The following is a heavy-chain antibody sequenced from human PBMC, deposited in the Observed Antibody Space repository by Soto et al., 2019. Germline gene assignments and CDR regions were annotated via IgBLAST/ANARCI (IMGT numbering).Heavy chain of an antibody. CDR3: AKDGGKDGYFGNWFDP. J-gene: IGHJ5*02. V-gene: IGHV1-3*04. Sequence: ASVKVSCKSSGYTFTTSAMHWVRQAPGQRLEWMGWINSGNGDTKYSQKFQGRVTITADESTTTAYMELSSLRSDDTAVYYCAKDGGKDGYFGNWFDPWGQGTLVTVSS. CDR1: GYTFTTSA. CDR2: INSGNGDT. D-gene: IGHD5-12*01.